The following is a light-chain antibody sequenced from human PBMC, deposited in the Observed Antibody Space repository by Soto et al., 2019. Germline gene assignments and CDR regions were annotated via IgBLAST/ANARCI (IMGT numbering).Light chain of an antibody. CDR1: QGISSY. Sequence: DVQLTQSPSSLSASVGDRVTITCRASQGISSYLAWYQQKPGKAPKLLIYAASTLQSGVPSRFSGSGSGTEFTLTISSLQPEDFATYYCQQSYSTPPGTFGQGTKVDIK. J-gene: IGKJ1*01. CDR2: AAS. V-gene: IGKV1-39*01. CDR3: QQSYSTPPGT.